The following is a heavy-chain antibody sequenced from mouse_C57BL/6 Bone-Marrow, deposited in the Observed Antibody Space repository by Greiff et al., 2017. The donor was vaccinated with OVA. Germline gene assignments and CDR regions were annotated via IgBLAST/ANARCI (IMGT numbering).Heavy chain of an antibody. CDR3: ARGGNYVDWYFDV. J-gene: IGHJ1*03. CDR1: GYTFTSYW. Sequence: QVQLQQSGAELVKPGASVKLSCKASGYTFTSYWMKWVKQRPGQGLEWIGEIDPSDSYTNYNQKFKGKATLTVDTSSSTAYMQLSSLTSEDSAVYYCARGGNYVDWYFDVWGTGTTVTVSS. CDR2: IDPSDSYT. D-gene: IGHD2-1*01. V-gene: IGHV1-50*01.